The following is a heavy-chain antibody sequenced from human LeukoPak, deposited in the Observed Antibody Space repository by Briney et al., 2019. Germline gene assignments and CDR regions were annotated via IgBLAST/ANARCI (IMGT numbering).Heavy chain of an antibody. Sequence: PGRSLRLSCAASGFTFSSYGMHWVRQAPGKGLEWVAVISYDGSNKYYADSVKGRFSISRDNAKNTVYVQMNSLRAEDTAVYYCAKVRGPYQLPYGMDVWGQGTTVTVSS. CDR2: ISYDGSNK. V-gene: IGHV3-30*18. CDR1: GFTFSSYG. CDR3: AKVRGPYQLPYGMDV. J-gene: IGHJ6*02. D-gene: IGHD2-2*01.